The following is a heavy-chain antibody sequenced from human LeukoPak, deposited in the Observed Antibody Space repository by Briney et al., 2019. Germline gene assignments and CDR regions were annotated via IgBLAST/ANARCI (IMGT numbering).Heavy chain of an antibody. CDR1: GGSISTYY. CDR3: AREGSWTYYYYYMDV. CDR2: IYYSGST. V-gene: IGHV4-59*12. Sequence: PSQTLSLTCTVSGGSISTYYWSWIRQPPGKGLEWIGYIYYSGSTNYNPSLKSRVTISVDTSKNQFSLKLSSVTAADTAVYYCAREGSWTYYYYYMDVWGKGTTVTISS. D-gene: IGHD1-1*01. J-gene: IGHJ6*03.